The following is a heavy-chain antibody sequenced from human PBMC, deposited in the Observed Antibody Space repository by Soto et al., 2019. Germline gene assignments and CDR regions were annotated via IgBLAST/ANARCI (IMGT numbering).Heavy chain of an antibody. J-gene: IGHJ1*01. CDR2: ISGSGGST. CDR3: AKAPKQYSSSWQSPGYFRH. D-gene: IGHD6-13*01. V-gene: IGHV3-23*01. Sequence: PGGSLRLSCAASGFTFSSYAMSWVRQAPGKGLEWVSAISGSGGSTYYADSVKGRFTISRDNSKNTLYLQMNSLRAEDTAAYYCAKAPKQYSSSWQSPGYFRHWGQGTLVTVSS. CDR1: GFTFSSYA.